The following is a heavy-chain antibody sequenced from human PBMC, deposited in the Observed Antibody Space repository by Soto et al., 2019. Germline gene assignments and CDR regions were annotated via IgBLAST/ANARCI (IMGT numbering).Heavy chain of an antibody. V-gene: IGHV1-69*13. D-gene: IGHD2-15*01. J-gene: IGHJ4*02. CDR1: GVTFSSSG. Sequence: SVKVSCKASGVTFSSSGISWVRQAPGQGLEYMGGIIPIFGPANYAQMFQGRVSITADESTSTAYMELNSLRSEDTAVYYCATSHCSDGTCFPRRNYFDYWGQGTLVTVSS. CDR3: ATSHCSDGTCFPRRNYFDY. CDR2: IIPIFGPA.